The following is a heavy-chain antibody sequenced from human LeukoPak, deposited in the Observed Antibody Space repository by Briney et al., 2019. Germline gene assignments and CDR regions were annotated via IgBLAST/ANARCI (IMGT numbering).Heavy chain of an antibody. V-gene: IGHV3-7*01. J-gene: IGHJ4*02. D-gene: IGHD1-1*01. CDR3: ARSTAGLDY. Sequence: GGSLRLSCAASGFTFSNYWMSWVRQAPGKGLEWVANIRQDGSEKYYVDSMRGRFTISRDNAKYSLYLQMSSLRAEDTAVYYCARSTAGLDYWGQGTLVTVSS. CDR2: IRQDGSEK. CDR1: GFTFSNYW.